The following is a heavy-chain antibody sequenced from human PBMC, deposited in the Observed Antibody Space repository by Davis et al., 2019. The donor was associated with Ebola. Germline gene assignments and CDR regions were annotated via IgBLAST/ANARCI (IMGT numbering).Heavy chain of an antibody. J-gene: IGHJ4*02. D-gene: IGHD3-16*01. CDR1: GFTFSSYW. CDR3: ARTITFGGVMVH. CDR2: IKQDGSEK. Sequence: GESLKISCAASGFTFSSYWMSWVRQAPGKGLEWVANIKQDGSEKYYVDSVKGRFTISRDNAKNSLYLQMNSLRAEDTAAYYCARTITFGGVMVHWGQGTLVTVSS. V-gene: IGHV3-7*03.